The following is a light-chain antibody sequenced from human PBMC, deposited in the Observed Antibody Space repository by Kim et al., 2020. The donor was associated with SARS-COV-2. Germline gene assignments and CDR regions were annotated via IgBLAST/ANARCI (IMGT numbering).Light chain of an antibody. CDR2: ANN. J-gene: IGLJ2*01. Sequence: IISCHGSGTNIGSNVENCYHHVPGTAPKLLMYANNDRPSGVPDRFSASKSDTSAALAISGLQSEDETTYYCAAWDESLDGFLVFGGGTQLTVL. V-gene: IGLV1-44*01. CDR1: GTNIGSNV. CDR3: AAWDESLDGFLV.